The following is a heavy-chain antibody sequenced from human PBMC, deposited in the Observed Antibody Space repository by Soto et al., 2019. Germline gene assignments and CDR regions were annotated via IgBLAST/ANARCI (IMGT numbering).Heavy chain of an antibody. CDR3: AKERGADYDSSGYFDY. CDR2: ISGSGGST. CDR1: GFTFSSYA. Sequence: PGGSLRLSCAASGFTFSSYAMSWVRQAPGKGLEWVSAISGSGGSTYYADSVKGRFTISRDNSKNTLYLQMNSLRAEDTAVYYCAKERGADYDSSGYFDYWGQGTLVTVSS. D-gene: IGHD3-22*01. J-gene: IGHJ4*02. V-gene: IGHV3-23*01.